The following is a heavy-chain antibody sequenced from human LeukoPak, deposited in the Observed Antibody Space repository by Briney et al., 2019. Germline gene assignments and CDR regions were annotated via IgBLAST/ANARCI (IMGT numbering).Heavy chain of an antibody. V-gene: IGHV4-39*07. CDR1: GGSISSSSYY. CDR3: ARGQFWSGNYYYYYMDV. D-gene: IGHD1-14*01. CDR2: INHSGST. J-gene: IGHJ6*03. Sequence: PSETLSLTCTVSGGSISSSSYYWGWIRQPPGKGLEWIGEINHSGSTNYNPSLKSRVTISVDTSKNQFSLKLSSVTAADTAVYYCARGQFWSGNYYYYYMDVWGKGTTVTVSS.